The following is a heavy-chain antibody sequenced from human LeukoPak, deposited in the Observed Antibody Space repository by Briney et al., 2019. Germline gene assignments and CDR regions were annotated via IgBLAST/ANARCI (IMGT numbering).Heavy chain of an antibody. Sequence: SETLSLTCTVSGGSISTTTYYWGWIRQSPGMGLEWIGSIYYSGTTYYNLSLESRVAISIDTSKNQFSLNLNSVTAADTAVFYCVTSGSFYSGGFDHWSQGTLVTVSS. D-gene: IGHD1-26*01. V-gene: IGHV4-39*01. CDR2: IYYSGTT. CDR3: VTSGSFYSGGFDH. CDR1: GGSISTTTYY. J-gene: IGHJ4*02.